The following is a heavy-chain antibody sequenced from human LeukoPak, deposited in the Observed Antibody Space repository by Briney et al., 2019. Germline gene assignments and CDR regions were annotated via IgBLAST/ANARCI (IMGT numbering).Heavy chain of an antibody. CDR3: ARDLGGDSL. J-gene: IGHJ4*02. CDR2: ISGSGGST. D-gene: IGHD2-21*02. CDR1: GFTFSSYA. Sequence: GGSLRLSCAASGFTFSSYAMNWVRQAPGKGLEWISAISGSGGSTYYADSVKGRFTISRDNAKNSLYLQMNSLRAEDTAVYYCARDLGGDSLWGQGTLVTVSS. V-gene: IGHV3-23*01.